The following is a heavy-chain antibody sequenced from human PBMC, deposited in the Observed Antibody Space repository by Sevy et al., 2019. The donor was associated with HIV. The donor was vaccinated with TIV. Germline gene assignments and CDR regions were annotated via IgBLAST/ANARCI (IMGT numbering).Heavy chain of an antibody. J-gene: IGHJ6*04. D-gene: IGHD6-19*01. Sequence: SETLSLTCTVSGGSISSYYWSWIRQPAGKGLEWIVRIYTSGSTNYNPSLKSRVTMSVDTSKNQFSLKLSSVTAADTAVYYCARANIAVAGTPYDLWGKGTTVTVSS. CDR3: ARANIAVAGTPYDL. V-gene: IGHV4-4*07. CDR1: GGSISSYY. CDR2: IYTSGST.